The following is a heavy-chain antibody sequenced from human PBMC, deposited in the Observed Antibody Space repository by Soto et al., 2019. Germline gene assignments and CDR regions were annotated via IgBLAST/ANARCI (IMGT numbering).Heavy chain of an antibody. D-gene: IGHD3-22*01. V-gene: IGHV4-34*01. J-gene: IGHJ4*02. CDR3: ARGPRITMIVVVRGGEYYFDY. CDR2: INHSGST. CDR1: GGSFSGYY. Sequence: SETLSLTCAVYGGSFSGYYWSWIRQPPGKGLEWIGEINHSGSTNYNPSLKGRVTISVDTSKNQFSLKLSSVTAADTAVYYCARGPRITMIVVVRGGEYYFDYWGQGTLVTVSS.